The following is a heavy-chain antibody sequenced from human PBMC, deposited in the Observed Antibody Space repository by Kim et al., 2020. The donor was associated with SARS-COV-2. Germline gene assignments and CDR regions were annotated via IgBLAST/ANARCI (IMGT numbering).Heavy chain of an antibody. J-gene: IGHJ4*02. V-gene: IGHV3-33*01. Sequence: GGSRRLSCAASGFTFSSYGMHWVRQAPGKGLEWVAVIWYDGSNKYYADSVKGRFTISRDNSKNTLYLQMNSLRAEDTAVYYCARGRNDYYDILTGYYTAFDYWGQGTLVTVSS. CDR1: GFTFSSYG. CDR2: IWYDGSNK. D-gene: IGHD3-9*01. CDR3: ARGRNDYYDILTGYYTAFDY.